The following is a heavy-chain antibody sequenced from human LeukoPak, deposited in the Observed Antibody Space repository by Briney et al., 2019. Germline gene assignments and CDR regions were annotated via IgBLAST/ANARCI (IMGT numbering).Heavy chain of an antibody. CDR2: ISGYTGNT. D-gene: IGHD3-10*01. CDR3: ARSSWFGGRSEWRWFDP. CDR1: GYTFSSYG. V-gene: IGHV1-18*01. Sequence: GASVNVSCKASGYTFSSYGISWVRQAPGQGLEWMGWISGYTGNTNYAQNLQGRVTMTTDTSTSTAYMELRSLRSDDTALYYCARSSWFGGRSEWRWFDPWGQGTLVTVSS. J-gene: IGHJ5*02.